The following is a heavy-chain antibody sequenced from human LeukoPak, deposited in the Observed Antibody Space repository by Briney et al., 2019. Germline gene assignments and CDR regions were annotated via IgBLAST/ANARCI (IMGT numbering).Heavy chain of an antibody. CDR2: ISYDGSNK. CDR1: GFTFSSYG. V-gene: IGHV3-30*18. D-gene: IGHD3-10*01. Sequence: PGGSLRLSCAASGFTFSSYGMHWVRQAPGKGLEWVAVISYDGSNKYYADSVKGRFTISRDNSKNTLYLQMNSLRAEDTVVYYCAKALFGESDAFDIWGQGTMVTVSS. J-gene: IGHJ3*02. CDR3: AKALFGESDAFDI.